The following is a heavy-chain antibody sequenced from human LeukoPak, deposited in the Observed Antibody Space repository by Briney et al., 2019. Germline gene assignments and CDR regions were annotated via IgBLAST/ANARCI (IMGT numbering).Heavy chain of an antibody. J-gene: IGHJ5*02. D-gene: IGHD2-15*01. Sequence: GGSLRLSCAASGFTFSSYSMNWVRQAPGKGLEWVSSISSSSSYIYYADSVKGRFTISRDNAKNSLYLQMNSLRAEDTAVYYCARPSPTLHSEYNWFDPWGQGTLVTVSS. CDR1: GFTFSSYS. V-gene: IGHV3-21*04. CDR3: ARPSPTLHSEYNWFDP. CDR2: ISSSSSYI.